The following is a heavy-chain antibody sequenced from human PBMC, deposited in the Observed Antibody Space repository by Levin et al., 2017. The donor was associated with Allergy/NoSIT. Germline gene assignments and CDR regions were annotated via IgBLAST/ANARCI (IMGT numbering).Heavy chain of an antibody. J-gene: IGHJ4*02. CDR3: ARDRLHSSSWRGYFDY. Sequence: GGSLRLSCAASGFTFSSYAMHWVRQAPGKGLEWVAVISYDGSNKYYADSVKGRFTISRDNSKNTLYLQMNSLRAEDTAVYYCARDRLHSSSWRGYFDYWGQGTLVTVSS. D-gene: IGHD6-13*01. CDR2: ISYDGSNK. CDR1: GFTFSSYA. V-gene: IGHV3-30*04.